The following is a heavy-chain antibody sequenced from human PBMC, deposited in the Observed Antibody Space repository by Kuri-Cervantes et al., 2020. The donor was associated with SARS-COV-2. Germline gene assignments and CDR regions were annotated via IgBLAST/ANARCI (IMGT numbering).Heavy chain of an antibody. J-gene: IGHJ4*02. CDR2: IIPIFGTA. V-gene: IGHV1-69*13. CDR3: ARELLWFGESCFDY. Sequence: SVKVSCKASGGTFSSYAISWVRQAPGQGLEWMGGIIPIFGTANYAQKFQGRVTITADESTSTAYMELSSLRSEDTAVYYCARELLWFGESCFDYWGQGTLVTVSS. CDR1: GGTFSSYA. D-gene: IGHD3-10*01.